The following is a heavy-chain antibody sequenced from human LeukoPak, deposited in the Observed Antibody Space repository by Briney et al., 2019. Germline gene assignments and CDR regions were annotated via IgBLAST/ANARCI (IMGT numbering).Heavy chain of an antibody. D-gene: IGHD2-21*02. CDR1: GGSISSGDYS. V-gene: IGHV4-30-2*01. CDR3: ARGPPYIVVVTAIGFFDY. J-gene: IGHJ4*02. Sequence: SETLSLTCTVSGGSISSGDYSWSWIRQPPGKGLEWIGYIYHSGSTYYNPSLKSRVTISVDRSKNQFSLKLSSVTAADTAVYYCARGPPYIVVVTAIGFFDYWGQGTLVTVSS. CDR2: IYHSGST.